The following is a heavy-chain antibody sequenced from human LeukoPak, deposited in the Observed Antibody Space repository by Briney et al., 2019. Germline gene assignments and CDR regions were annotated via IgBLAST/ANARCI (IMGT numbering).Heavy chain of an antibody. CDR3: ARIRDDYNPLDY. CDR1: GYSFTSYW. D-gene: IGHD5-24*01. CDR2: ISYDGSNK. J-gene: IGHJ4*02. Sequence: GESLKISCKGSGYSFTSYWIGWVRQAPGKGLEWVAVISYDGSNKYYADSVKGRFTISRDNSKNTLYLQMNSLRAEDTAVYYCARIRDDYNPLDYWGQGTLVTVSS. V-gene: IGHV3-30*03.